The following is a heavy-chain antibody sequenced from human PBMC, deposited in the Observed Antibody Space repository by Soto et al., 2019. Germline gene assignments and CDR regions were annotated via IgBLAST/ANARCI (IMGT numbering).Heavy chain of an antibody. D-gene: IGHD6-19*01. CDR2: IYHGGTT. Sequence: PSETLSLTCTFSVYSTSIGSYWAWIRQPPGKGPEWIASIYHGGTTFYNPSLKSRITISVDTSNNQFSLKLTSVTAADTAVYYCARVHVMVVAGSTFDYWGHGTMVTVSS. J-gene: IGHJ4*01. V-gene: IGHV4-38-2*02. CDR3: ARVHVMVVAGSTFDY. CDR1: VYSTSIGSY.